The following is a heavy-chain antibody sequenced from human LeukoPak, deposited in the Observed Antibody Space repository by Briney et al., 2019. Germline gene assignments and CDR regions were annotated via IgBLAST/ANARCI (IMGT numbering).Heavy chain of an antibody. J-gene: IGHJ3*02. Sequence: GGSLTLSCAASGFMFSTYWMTWVRQAPGKGLEWVANIKRDASVKNYVDSVKGRFTISRDNAKNSLYLQMSSLRAEDTAVYYCASDFSPHCGGDCYLDAFDIWGQGTMVTVSS. V-gene: IGHV3-7*01. CDR2: IKRDASVK. D-gene: IGHD2-21*02. CDR3: ASDFSPHCGGDCYLDAFDI. CDR1: GFMFSTYW.